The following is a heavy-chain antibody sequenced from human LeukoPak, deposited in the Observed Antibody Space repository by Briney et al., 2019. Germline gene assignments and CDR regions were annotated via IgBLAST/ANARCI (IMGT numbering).Heavy chain of an antibody. CDR1: GGSISSGGYY. V-gene: IGHV4-39*01. CDR2: IYYSGST. J-gene: IGHJ1*01. CDR3: ARQWDSSGYHEYFQH. Sequence: SETLSLTCTVSGGSISSGGYYWSWIRQHPGKGLEWIGYIYYSGSTYYNPSLKSRVTISVDTSKNQFSLKLSSVTAADTAVYYCARQWDSSGYHEYFQHWGQGTLVTVSS. D-gene: IGHD3-22*01.